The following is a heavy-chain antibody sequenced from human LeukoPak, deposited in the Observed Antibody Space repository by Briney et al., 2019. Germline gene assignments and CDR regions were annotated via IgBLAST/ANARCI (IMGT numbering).Heavy chain of an antibody. D-gene: IGHD3-3*01. J-gene: IGHJ4*02. CDR3: ARSYDPLYFDF. Sequence: SETLSLTCTVSGGSITSGSYYWSWIRQPAGKGLEWIGRIYTSGSTNYNPSLKSRVTISVDTSKNQFSLKLSSVTAADTAVYYCARSYDPLYFDFWGQGTLVTVSS. V-gene: IGHV4-61*02. CDR2: IYTSGST. CDR1: GGSITSGSYY.